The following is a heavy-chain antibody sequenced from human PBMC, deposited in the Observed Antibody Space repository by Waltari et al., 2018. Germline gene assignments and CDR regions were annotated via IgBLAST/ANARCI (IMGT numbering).Heavy chain of an antibody. V-gene: IGHV3-30*01. J-gene: IGHJ6*02. D-gene: IGHD1-26*01. CDR2: ISYDGRNK. Sequence: QVQLVESGGGVVQPGRSLRLSCAASGFTFSSYAMHWVRQAPGKGLEWVAVISYDGRNKYYADSVKRRFTISRDNSKNTLYLQMNSLRAEDTAVYYCARDQSGSYYTYYYGMDVWGQGTTVTVSS. CDR3: ARDQSGSYYTYYYGMDV. CDR1: GFTFSSYA.